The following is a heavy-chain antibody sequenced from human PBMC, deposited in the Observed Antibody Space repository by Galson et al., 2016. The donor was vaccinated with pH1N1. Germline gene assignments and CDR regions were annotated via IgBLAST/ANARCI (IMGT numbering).Heavy chain of an antibody. V-gene: IGHV3-73*01. CDR1: GFTFSNYW. Sequence: SLRLSCAASGFTFSNYWMHWVRQASGKGLEWVGHIRGKANNYATAYAASVKGRFTFSRDDSNNTAYLQMNNLRPEDTAMYYCTIGRRQDYYYGMDVWGQGTTVTVSS. CDR3: TIGRRQDYYYGMDV. J-gene: IGHJ6*02. D-gene: IGHD2/OR15-2a*01. CDR2: IRGKANNYAT.